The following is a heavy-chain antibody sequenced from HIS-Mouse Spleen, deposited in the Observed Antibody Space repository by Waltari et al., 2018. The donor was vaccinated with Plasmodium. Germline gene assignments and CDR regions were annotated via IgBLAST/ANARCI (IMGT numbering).Heavy chain of an antibody. CDR1: GGTFSSYA. D-gene: IGHD1-20*01. J-gene: IGHJ5*02. Sequence: QVQLVQSGAEVKKPGSSVKVSCKASGGTFSSYAISWVRQAPGRGLGWMGRIIPILGIANYAQKFQGRVTITADKSTSTAYMELSSLRSEDTAVYYCARDVGENNWNIGGGWFDPWGQGTLVTVSS. CDR2: IIPILGIA. CDR3: ARDVGENNWNIGGGWFDP. V-gene: IGHV1-69*04.